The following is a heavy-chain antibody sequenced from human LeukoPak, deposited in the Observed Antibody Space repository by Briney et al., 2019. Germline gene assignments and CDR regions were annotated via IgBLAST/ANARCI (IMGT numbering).Heavy chain of an antibody. D-gene: IGHD3-10*01. V-gene: IGHV1-69*13. Sequence: GASVKASCKASGGTFSSYAISWVRQAPGQGLEWMGGIIPIFGTANYAQKFQGRVTITADESTSTAYMELSSLRSEDTAVYYCARDPITMVRGVPYYYYGMDVWGQGTTVTVSS. CDR2: IIPIFGTA. J-gene: IGHJ6*02. CDR1: GGTFSSYA. CDR3: ARDPITMVRGVPYYYYGMDV.